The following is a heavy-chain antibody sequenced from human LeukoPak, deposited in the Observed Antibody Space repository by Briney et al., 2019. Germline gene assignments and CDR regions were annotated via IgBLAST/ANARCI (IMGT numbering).Heavy chain of an antibody. J-gene: IGHJ4*02. D-gene: IGHD3-16*02. CDR2: IYYSGST. CDR1: GGSVSSGSYY. V-gene: IGHV4-61*01. CDR3: ARDRARLGELSLDY. Sequence: PSETLSLTCTVSGGSVSSGSYYWSWIRQPPGKGLEWIGYIYYSGSTNYNPSLKSRVTISVDTSKNQFSLKLSSVTAADTAVYYCARDRARLGELSLDYWGQGTLVTVSS.